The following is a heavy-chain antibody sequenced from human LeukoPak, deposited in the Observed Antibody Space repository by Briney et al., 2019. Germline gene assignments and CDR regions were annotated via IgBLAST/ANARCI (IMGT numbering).Heavy chain of an antibody. CDR2: ISGRGGST. Sequence: AGGSLRLSCAASGFTFSSYAMGWVRQAPGKGLEWVSGISGRGGSTYYADSVKGRFTISRDNSKNTLDLQMNSLRAEDTAVYYCAKDHFMPEPDYFDYWGQGTLVTVSS. V-gene: IGHV3-23*01. D-gene: IGHD1-14*01. J-gene: IGHJ4*02. CDR3: AKDHFMPEPDYFDY. CDR1: GFTFSSYA.